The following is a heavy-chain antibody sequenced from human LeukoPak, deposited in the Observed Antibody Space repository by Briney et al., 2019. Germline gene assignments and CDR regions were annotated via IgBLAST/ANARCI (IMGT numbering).Heavy chain of an antibody. D-gene: IGHD2-2*01. CDR2: IYYSGST. CDR1: GGSISSSY. Sequence: SETLSLTCTVSGGSISSSYWSWIRQPPGKGLEWIGYIYYSGSTGYNPSLKSRVTISVDTSKNQFSLKLSSVTAADTAVYYCVRGNRCSSTSCQFYYYYGMDVWGRGTTVTVSS. V-gene: IGHV4-59*01. CDR3: VRGNRCSSTSCQFYYYYGMDV. J-gene: IGHJ6*02.